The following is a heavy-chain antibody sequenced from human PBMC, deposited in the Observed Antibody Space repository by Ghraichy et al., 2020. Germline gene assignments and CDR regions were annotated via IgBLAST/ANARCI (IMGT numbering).Heavy chain of an antibody. D-gene: IGHD3-10*01. CDR1: GGSISSSSYY. CDR2: IYYSGST. Sequence: SETLSLTCTVSGGSISSSSYYWGWIRQPPGKGLEWIGSIYYSGSTYYNPSLKSRVTISVDTSKNQFSLKLSSVTAADTAVYYCAREDHYYGSGSYSPAYWGQGTLVTVSS. CDR3: AREDHYYGSGSYSPAY. J-gene: IGHJ4*02. V-gene: IGHV4-39*07.